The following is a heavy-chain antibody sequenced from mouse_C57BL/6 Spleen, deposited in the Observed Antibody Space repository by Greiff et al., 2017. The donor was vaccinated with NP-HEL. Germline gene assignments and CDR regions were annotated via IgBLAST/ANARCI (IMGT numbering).Heavy chain of an antibody. CDR3: AKKGGGYDDYYAMDY. CDR2: IWRGGST. J-gene: IGHJ4*01. Sequence: VQLQQSGPGLVQPSQSLSITCTVSGFSLTSYGVHWVRQSPGKGLEWLGVIWRGGSTDYNAAFMSRLSITKDNSKSQVFFKMNSLQADDTAIYYCAKKGGGYDDYYAMDYWGQGTSDTVSS. V-gene: IGHV2-5*01. D-gene: IGHD2-2*01. CDR1: GFSLTSYG.